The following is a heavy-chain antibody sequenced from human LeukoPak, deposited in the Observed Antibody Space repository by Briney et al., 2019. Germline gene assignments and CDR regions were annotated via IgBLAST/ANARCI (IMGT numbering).Heavy chain of an antibody. J-gene: IGHJ5*02. Sequence: GGSLRLSCAASGFTFSSYGMHWVRQAPGKGVEWVAVISYDGSNKYYADSVKGRFTISRDNSKNTLYLQMNSLRAEDTAVYYCAKDGRLPYYDILTGYYNGNWFDPWGQGTLVTVSS. V-gene: IGHV3-30*18. CDR2: ISYDGSNK. D-gene: IGHD3-9*01. CDR3: AKDGRLPYYDILTGYYNGNWFDP. CDR1: GFTFSSYG.